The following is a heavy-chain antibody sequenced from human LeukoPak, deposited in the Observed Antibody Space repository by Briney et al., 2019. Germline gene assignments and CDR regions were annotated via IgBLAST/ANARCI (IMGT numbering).Heavy chain of an antibody. D-gene: IGHD2-2*01. V-gene: IGHV3-23*01. CDR3: ARGPSCTSASCYVIGALDI. CDR1: GFPFSNYV. CDR2: VSGSGGRSST. J-gene: IGHJ3*02. Sequence: SGGSLRLSCVASGFPFSNYVMSWVRQAPGKGLEWVSGVSGSGGRSSTYYADSVKGRFIISRDNSKNTLYLQMNSLRVDDMAVYYCARGPSCTSASCYVIGALDIWGLGTTVTVSS.